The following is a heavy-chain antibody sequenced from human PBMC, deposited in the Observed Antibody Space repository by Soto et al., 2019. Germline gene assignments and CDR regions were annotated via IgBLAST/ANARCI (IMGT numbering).Heavy chain of an antibody. CDR3: ARATAMAPFDY. CDR2: INHSGST. J-gene: IGHJ4*02. V-gene: IGHV4-34*01. CDR1: GGSFSGYY. D-gene: IGHD5-18*01. Sequence: SETLSLTCAVYGGSFSGYYWSWIRQPPGKGLEWIGEINHSGSTNYNPSLKSRVTISVDTSKNQFSLKLSSVTAADTAVYYCARATAMAPFDYWGQGTPVTVSS.